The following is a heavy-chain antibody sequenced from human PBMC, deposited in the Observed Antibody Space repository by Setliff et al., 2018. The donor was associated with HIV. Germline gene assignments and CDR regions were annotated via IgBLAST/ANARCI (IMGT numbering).Heavy chain of an antibody. J-gene: IGHJ2*01. D-gene: IGHD3-3*01. Sequence: AASVQVSCKVSGYTLTELSMHWVRQTPGKGPEWMGGSDPEAGETIYAQKFQARVTMTEDTSIDTAYMELSSLRSEYTAVYYCATLSLTFYYNFCSGRDWYSDLWGRGTLVTVS. CDR2: SDPEAGET. CDR3: ATLSLTFYYNFCSGRDWYSDL. V-gene: IGHV1-24*01. CDR1: GYTLTELS.